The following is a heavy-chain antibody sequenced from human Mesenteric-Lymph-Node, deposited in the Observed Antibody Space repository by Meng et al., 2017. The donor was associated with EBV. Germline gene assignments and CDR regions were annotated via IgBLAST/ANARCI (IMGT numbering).Heavy chain of an antibody. CDR3: ARFAWLGHY. D-gene: IGHD6-19*01. CDR1: GYTFTNSS. J-gene: IGHJ4*02. CDR2: INTNTGNP. V-gene: IGHV7-4-1*02. Sequence: QVVQSGFGLKKPGASGTVSGMASGYTFTNSSLTWGRQAPGQGLEWLGWINTNTGNPTYAKGFTGHFVFSLDTSVTTAYLQISSLEAEDTGIYYCARFAWLGHYWGQGTLVTVSS.